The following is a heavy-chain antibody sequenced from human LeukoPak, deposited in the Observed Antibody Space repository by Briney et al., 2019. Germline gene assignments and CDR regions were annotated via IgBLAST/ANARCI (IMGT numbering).Heavy chain of an antibody. CDR1: GGSISSGGYY. V-gene: IGHV4-31*03. CDR2: IYYSGST. D-gene: IGHD3-10*01. CDR3: ARVGDYYGSGSTFYYYYMDV. J-gene: IGHJ6*03. Sequence: SETLSLTCTVSGGSISSGGYYWSWNRQHPGKGLEWIVYIYYSGSTYYNPSLKSRVTIAVDTSKNQFSLKLSSVTAADTAVYYCARVGDYYGSGSTFYYYYMDVWGKGTTVTVSS.